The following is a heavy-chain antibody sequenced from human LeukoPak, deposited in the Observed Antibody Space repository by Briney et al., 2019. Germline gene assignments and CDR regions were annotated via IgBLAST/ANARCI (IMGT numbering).Heavy chain of an antibody. CDR1: GFTVNSNY. CDR2: ISKNGKTI. Sequence: LRLSCAASGFTVNSNYMSWVRQAPGKGLEWLSYISKNGKTIYYADSVKGRFTISRDNAKKSVYLQMNSLRAEDTAVYYCATTGLLGDIPWGQGTLVTVSS. D-gene: IGHD2-21*01. J-gene: IGHJ5*02. V-gene: IGHV3-11*01. CDR3: ATTGLLGDIP.